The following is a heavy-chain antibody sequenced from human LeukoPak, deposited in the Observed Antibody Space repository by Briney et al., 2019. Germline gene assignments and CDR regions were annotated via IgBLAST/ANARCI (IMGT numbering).Heavy chain of an antibody. CDR1: KFTFSSYS. Sequence: PGGSLRLSCAASKFTFSSYSMNWVRQAPGKGLEWVSSINSYSSYIYYADSVKGRFTISGDNSKNTLYLQMNSLRAEDAAVYYCAKAPLGRCSGAICYYFDYWGQGTLVTVSS. D-gene: IGHD2-15*01. CDR2: INSYSSYI. CDR3: AKAPLGRCSGAICYYFDY. J-gene: IGHJ4*02. V-gene: IGHV3-21*04.